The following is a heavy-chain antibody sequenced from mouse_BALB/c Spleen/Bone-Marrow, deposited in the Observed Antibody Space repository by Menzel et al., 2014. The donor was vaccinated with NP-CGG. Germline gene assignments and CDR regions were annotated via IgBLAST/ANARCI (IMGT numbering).Heavy chain of an antibody. CDR3: ARRSADTYYFDY. Sequence: EVNVVESGGGLVQPGGSLKLSCAAFGFTFSSYTMSWVRQTPEKRLEWVAYISNGGGSTYYPDTVKGRFTISRDNAKNTLYLQMSSLKSEDTAMYYCARRSADTYYFDYWGLGTTLTVSS. J-gene: IGHJ2*01. CDR1: GFTFSSYT. V-gene: IGHV5-12-2*01. D-gene: IGHD1-3*01. CDR2: ISNGGGST.